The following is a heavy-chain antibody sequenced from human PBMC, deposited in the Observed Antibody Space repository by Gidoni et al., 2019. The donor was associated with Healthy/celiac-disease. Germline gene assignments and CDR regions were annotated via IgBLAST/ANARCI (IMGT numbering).Heavy chain of an antibody. CDR2: IYSGGST. J-gene: IGHJ6*02. Sequence: EVQLVESGGGLVQPGGSLRLSCAASGFTVSSNYMSWVRQAPGKGLGWGSVIYSGGSTYYADSVKGRFTISRDNSKNTLYLQMNSLRAEDTAVYYCARYGSGSYYMDGGMDVWGQGTTVTVSS. CDR1: GFTVSSNY. D-gene: IGHD3-10*01. V-gene: IGHV3-66*01. CDR3: ARYGSGSYYMDGGMDV.